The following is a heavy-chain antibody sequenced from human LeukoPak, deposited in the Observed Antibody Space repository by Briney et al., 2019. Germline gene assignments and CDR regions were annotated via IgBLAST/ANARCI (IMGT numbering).Heavy chain of an antibody. CDR3: ARGVVGATIDC. Sequence: GGSLRLSCAASGFTFSSYGMSWVRQAPGKGLEWVSIIYSDGSTYYADSVKGRFTISRDNSKNTLYLQMNSLRAEDTAVYYCARGVVGATIDCWGQGTLVTVSS. CDR2: IYSDGST. V-gene: IGHV3-66*01. D-gene: IGHD1-26*01. CDR1: GFTFSSYG. J-gene: IGHJ4*02.